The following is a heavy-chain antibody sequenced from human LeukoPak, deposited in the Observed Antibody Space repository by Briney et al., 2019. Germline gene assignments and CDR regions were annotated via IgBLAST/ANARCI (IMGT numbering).Heavy chain of an antibody. CDR3: ARHSGRGNAFDI. D-gene: IGHD6-13*01. Sequence: DSVKGRFTISRDNAKNSLYLQMNSLRAEDTAVYYCARHSGRGNAFDIWGQGTRVTVSS. J-gene: IGHJ3*02. V-gene: IGHV3-7*03.